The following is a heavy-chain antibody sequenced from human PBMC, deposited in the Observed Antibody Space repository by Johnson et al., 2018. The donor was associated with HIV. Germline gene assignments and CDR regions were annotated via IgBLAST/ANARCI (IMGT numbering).Heavy chain of an antibody. CDR3: ARGKSYDIYPAFDI. J-gene: IGHJ3*02. V-gene: IGHV3-20*04. CDR2: INWNGGST. Sequence: VQLVESGGGVVQPGGPLRLSCAASGFTFDDYGMSWVRQAPGKGLEWVSGINWNGGSTGYADSVKGRFTISRDNPKNSLYLQMNSLRAEDTAVYYCARGKSYDIYPAFDIWGQGTMVTVSS. CDR1: GFTFDDYG. D-gene: IGHD3-9*01.